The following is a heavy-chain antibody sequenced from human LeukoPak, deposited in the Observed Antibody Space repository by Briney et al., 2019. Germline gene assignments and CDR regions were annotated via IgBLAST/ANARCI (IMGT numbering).Heavy chain of an antibody. J-gene: IGHJ5*02. Sequence: PSETLSLTCTVSGGSISSYYWSWIRQPPGKGLEWIGYIYYSGSTNYNPSLKSRVTISVDTSKNQFSLELSSVTAADTAVYYCAREMKGNWFDPWGQGTLVTVSS. CDR3: AREMKGNWFDP. CDR2: IYYSGST. V-gene: IGHV4-59*01. CDR1: GGSISSYY.